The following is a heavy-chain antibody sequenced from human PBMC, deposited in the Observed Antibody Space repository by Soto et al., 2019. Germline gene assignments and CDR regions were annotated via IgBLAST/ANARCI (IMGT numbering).Heavy chain of an antibody. CDR1: GGSISSGNYY. D-gene: IGHD2-15*01. CDR2: ISYSGST. J-gene: IGHJ4*02. V-gene: IGHV4-30-4*01. CDR3: ATMGTPATGLYFFDY. Sequence: QVQLQESGPGLVKPSQTLSLTCTVSGGSISSGNYYWSWIRQPPGKGLEWIGFISYSGSTYYSTSLKRRVTIAVDTSKSQFSLNLSVVTAADTAVYYCATMGTPATGLYFFDYWGQGSLVTVSS.